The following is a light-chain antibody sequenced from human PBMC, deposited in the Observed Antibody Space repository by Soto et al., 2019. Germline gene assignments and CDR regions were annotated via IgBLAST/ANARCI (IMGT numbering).Light chain of an antibody. CDR1: QDASSY. Sequence: IQVTQSPSSLSASVGDRVTITCRASQDASSYLAWYQQKPGKAPKLLISAASTLQSGVPSRFSGTGSGTDFTLTISSLQPEEFATYYCQQLNRYPITFGQGTRLEIK. CDR2: AAS. V-gene: IGKV1-9*01. J-gene: IGKJ5*01. CDR3: QQLNRYPIT.